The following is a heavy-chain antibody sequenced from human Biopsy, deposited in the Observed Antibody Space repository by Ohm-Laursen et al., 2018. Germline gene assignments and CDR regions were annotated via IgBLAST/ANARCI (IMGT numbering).Heavy chain of an antibody. CDR3: GRREVVITHDAFDT. CDR1: GGSISSYY. Sequence: SETLSLTCTVSGGSISSYYWTWIRQPPGKGLEGIGDVYYSGSTNRNPSLKSRVTILVDTSKNQFSLKLNSVTAADTAVYYCGRREVVITHDAFDTWGQGTMVTVSS. D-gene: IGHD3-22*01. CDR2: VYYSGST. V-gene: IGHV4-59*08. J-gene: IGHJ3*02.